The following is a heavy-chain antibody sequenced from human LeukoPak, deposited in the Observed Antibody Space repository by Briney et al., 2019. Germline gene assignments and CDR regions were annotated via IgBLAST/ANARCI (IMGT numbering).Heavy chain of an antibody. J-gene: IGHJ4*02. D-gene: IGHD3-10*01. Sequence: GESLKISCKGSGYSFTSYWIGWVRQMPGKGLEWMGIIYPGDSDTRYSPSFQGQVTISADKSISTAYLQWSSLKASDTAMYYCARRSLSGDDPFLFDYWGQGTLVTVSS. CDR3: ARRSLSGDDPFLFDY. CDR2: IYPGDSDT. V-gene: IGHV5-51*01. CDR1: GYSFTSYW.